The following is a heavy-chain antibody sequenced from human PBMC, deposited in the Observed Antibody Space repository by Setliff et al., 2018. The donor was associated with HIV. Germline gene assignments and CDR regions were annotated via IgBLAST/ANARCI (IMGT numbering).Heavy chain of an antibody. J-gene: IGHJ2*01. Sequence: SETLSLTCAVSGYSISSGYYWGWIRQPPGKGLEWIGSIYHSGSTNYNPSLKSRVTISVDTSKNQFSLKLSSVTAADTAVYYCARETNASGSLTAYWYFDLWGRGTLVTVSS. CDR2: IYHSGST. V-gene: IGHV4-38-2*02. CDR1: GYSISSGYY. CDR3: ARETNASGSLTAYWYFDL. D-gene: IGHD3-10*01.